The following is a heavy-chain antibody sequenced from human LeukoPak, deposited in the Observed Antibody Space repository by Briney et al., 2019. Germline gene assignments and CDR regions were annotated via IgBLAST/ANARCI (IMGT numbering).Heavy chain of an antibody. V-gene: IGHV4-30-2*01. CDR3: ARSRAHYYYYGMDV. CDR2: IYHSGST. J-gene: IGHJ6*02. Sequence: PSETLSLTCTVSGGSISSGGYYWSWIRQPPGKGLEWIGYIYHSGSTYYNPSLKSRVTISVDRSKNQFSLKLSSVTAADTAVYYCARSRAHYYYYGMDVWGQGTTVTVSS. CDR1: GGSISSGGYY.